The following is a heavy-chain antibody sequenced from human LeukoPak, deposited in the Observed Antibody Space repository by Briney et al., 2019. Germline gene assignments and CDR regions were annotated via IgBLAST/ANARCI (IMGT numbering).Heavy chain of an antibody. CDR3: AKVPRSSLGY. CDR2: ASGSGGST. CDR1: GFTFSTYA. Sequence: GGSPRLSCAASGFTFSTYAMMWVRQAPGKGLEWVSYASGSGGSTYYADSVKGRFTISRDNSKNTLYLQMNSLRVEDTAMYYCAKVPRSSLGYWGQGTLVTVSS. V-gene: IGHV3-23*01. D-gene: IGHD3-10*01. J-gene: IGHJ4*02.